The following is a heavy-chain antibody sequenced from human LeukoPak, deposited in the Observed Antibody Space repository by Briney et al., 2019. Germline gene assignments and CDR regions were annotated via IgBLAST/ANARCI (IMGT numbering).Heavy chain of an antibody. CDR1: GGTFSSYD. J-gene: IGHJ3*02. CDR3: ARDPLDSSGYYINDAFDI. Sequence: GASVRVSCKASGGTFSSYDMSWVRQAPGQGLEGMGRIIHIFGIANYEQKLKGRATITEDKSTSTAYMELSSLRSEDTAVYYCARDPLDSSGYYINDAFDIWGQGTMVTVSS. V-gene: IGHV1-69*10. CDR2: IIHIFGIA. D-gene: IGHD3-22*01.